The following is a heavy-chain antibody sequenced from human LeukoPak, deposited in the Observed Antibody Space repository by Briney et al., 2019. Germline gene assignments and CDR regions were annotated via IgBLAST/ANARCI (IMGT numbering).Heavy chain of an antibody. J-gene: IGHJ6*02. CDR2: INHSGST. CDR3: ARGNSSRGYSYGPSTYGMDV. D-gene: IGHD5-18*01. CDR1: GGSFSGYY. V-gene: IGHV4-34*01. Sequence: SETLSLTCAVYGGSFSGYYWSWIRQTPGKGLEWIGEINHSGSTNYNPSLKSRVTISVDTSKNQFSLKLSSVTAADTAVYYCARGNSSRGYSYGPSTYGMDVWGQGTTVTVSS.